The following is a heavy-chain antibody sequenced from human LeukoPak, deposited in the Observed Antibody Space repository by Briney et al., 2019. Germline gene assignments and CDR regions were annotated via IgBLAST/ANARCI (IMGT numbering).Heavy chain of an antibody. CDR2: ISSSSSYI. J-gene: IGHJ6*02. V-gene: IGHV3-21*04. Sequence: GGSLRLSCAASGFTFSSYSMNWVRQAPGKGLEWVSSISSSSSYIYYADSVKGRFTISRDNAKNSLYLQMNSLRAEDTAVYYCARKRVLLWFGESLYGMDVWGQGTTVTVSS. CDR3: ARKRVLLWFGESLYGMDV. D-gene: IGHD3-10*01. CDR1: GFTFSSYS.